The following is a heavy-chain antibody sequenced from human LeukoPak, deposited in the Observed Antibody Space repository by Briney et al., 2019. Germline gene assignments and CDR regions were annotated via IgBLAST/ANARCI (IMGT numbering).Heavy chain of an antibody. D-gene: IGHD6-13*01. CDR3: AKDRGYSSSCMDV. CDR1: GCTFDDYA. Sequence: PGGSLRLSCAASGCTFDDYAMHWVGQAPGKGGEGVSGISLNSATIGYADSVKARFTISTHNAKTSLYLQMHSLTAEDTALYYCAKDRGYSSSCMDVWGQGTTVTVSS. V-gene: IGHV3-9*01. J-gene: IGHJ6*02. CDR2: ISLNSATI.